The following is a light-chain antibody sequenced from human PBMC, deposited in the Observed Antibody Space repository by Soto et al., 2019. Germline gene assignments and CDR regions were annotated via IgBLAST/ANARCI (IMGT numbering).Light chain of an antibody. CDR3: QQYNSYSSTT. V-gene: IGKV1-5*03. CDR2: KAS. CDR1: QSISSW. Sequence: DIQMTQSPSTLSASVGDRVTITCRASQSISSWLAWYQQKPGKVPKLLIYKASSLESGVPSRFSGSGSGTEFTLTISSLQPDDFATYYCQQYNSYSSTTFGGGTKVEIK. J-gene: IGKJ4*01.